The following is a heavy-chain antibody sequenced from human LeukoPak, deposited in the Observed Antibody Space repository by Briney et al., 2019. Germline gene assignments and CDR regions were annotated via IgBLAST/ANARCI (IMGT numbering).Heavy chain of an antibody. D-gene: IGHD1-14*01. CDR2: IIPTFGTA. Sequence: GASVKVSCKASGGTFSSYAISWVRQAPGQGLEWMGGIIPTFGTANYAQKFQGRVTITADKSTSTAYMELSSLRSEDTAVYYCARPREPYYYYYYMDVWGKGTTVTVS. J-gene: IGHJ6*03. V-gene: IGHV1-69*06. CDR3: ARPREPYYYYYYMDV. CDR1: GGTFSSYA.